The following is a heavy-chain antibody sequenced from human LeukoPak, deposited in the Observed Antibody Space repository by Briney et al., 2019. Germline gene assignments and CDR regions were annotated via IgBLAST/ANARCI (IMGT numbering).Heavy chain of an antibody. CDR2: INYSGST. Sequence: PSETLSLTCTVSGGSISSYYWGWIRQPPGKGLEWIGSINYSGSTYYNPSLKSRVTISVDTSKNLFSLNLSSVTAADTAVYYCARDRMGTAMDPIDYWGQGTLVTVSS. CDR3: ARDRMGTAMDPIDY. D-gene: IGHD5-18*01. J-gene: IGHJ4*02. V-gene: IGHV4-39*07. CDR1: GGSISSYY.